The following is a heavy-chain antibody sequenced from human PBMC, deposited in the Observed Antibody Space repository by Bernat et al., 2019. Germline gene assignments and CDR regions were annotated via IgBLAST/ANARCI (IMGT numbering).Heavy chain of an antibody. CDR2: VSSDGSDK. CDR1: GFTFSSYG. Sequence: QVRLVESGGGVVQPGRSLRLSCAASGFTFSSYGIHWVRQAPGKGLEWVAVVSSDGSDKHYVDSVKSRFTISRDNSKNTLYLQMNNLRAEDTAVYYCAMLTTVKPWGQGTLVTVSS. CDR3: AMLTTVKP. J-gene: IGHJ5*02. D-gene: IGHD4-17*01. V-gene: IGHV3-30*03.